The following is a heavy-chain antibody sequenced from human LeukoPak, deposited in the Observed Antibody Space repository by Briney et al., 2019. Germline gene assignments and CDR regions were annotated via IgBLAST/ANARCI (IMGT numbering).Heavy chain of an antibody. CDR1: GYTFTSYG. D-gene: IGHD3-22*01. J-gene: IGHJ3*02. V-gene: IGHV1-18*01. CDR2: ISAYNGHT. CDR3: ASKWVTYYYNSSAYHYPTDVFDI. Sequence: ASVKVSCKASGYTFTSYGISWVRQAPGQGLEWMGWISAYNGHTNYAQKFQGRVTMTTDTSTSTAYMELRSLRSDDTAVYYCASKWVTYYYNSSAYHYPTDVFDIWGQGTMVTVSS.